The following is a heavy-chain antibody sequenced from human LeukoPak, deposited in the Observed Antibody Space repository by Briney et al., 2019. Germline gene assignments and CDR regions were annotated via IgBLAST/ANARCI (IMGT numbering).Heavy chain of an antibody. CDR3: ARRRYYDSTGYLD. J-gene: IGHJ1*01. D-gene: IGHD3-22*01. Sequence: SETLSLTCSVSGGSISSSSYYWGWIRQPPGKGLEWIGEIYYSGRAYYNSSLKSRLTISVDTSWNQFSLTLNSVTAADTGVYYCARRRYYDSTGYLDWGQGTLVSVST. V-gene: IGHV4-39*01. CDR1: GGSISSSSYY. CDR2: IYYSGRA.